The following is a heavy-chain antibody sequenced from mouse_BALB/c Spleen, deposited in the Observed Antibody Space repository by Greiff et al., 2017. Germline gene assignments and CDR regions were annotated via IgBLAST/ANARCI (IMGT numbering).Heavy chain of an antibody. Sequence: EVKLVESGGGLVQPGGSLKLSCAASGFTFSSYTMSWVRQTPEKRLEWVAYISNGGGSTYYPDTVKGRFTISRDNAKNTLYLQMSSLKSEDTAMYYCARGPQTSMDYWGQGTSVTVSS. J-gene: IGHJ4*01. CDR3: ARGPQTSMDY. CDR2: ISNGGGST. V-gene: IGHV5-12-2*01. CDR1: GFTFSSYT.